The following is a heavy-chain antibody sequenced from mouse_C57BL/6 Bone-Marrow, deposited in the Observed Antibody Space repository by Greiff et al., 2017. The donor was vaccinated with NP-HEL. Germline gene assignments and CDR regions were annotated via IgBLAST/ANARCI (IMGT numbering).Heavy chain of an antibody. D-gene: IGHD1-1*01. CDR2: ISDGGSYT. Sequence: EVKLMESGGGLVKPGGSLKLSCAASGFTFSSYAMSWVRQTPEKRLEWVATISDGGSYTYYPDNVKGRFTISRDNAKNNLYLQMSHLKSEDTAMYYCARFPYGSSYAWYFDVWGTGTTVTVSS. J-gene: IGHJ1*03. V-gene: IGHV5-4*03. CDR3: ARFPYGSSYAWYFDV. CDR1: GFTFSSYA.